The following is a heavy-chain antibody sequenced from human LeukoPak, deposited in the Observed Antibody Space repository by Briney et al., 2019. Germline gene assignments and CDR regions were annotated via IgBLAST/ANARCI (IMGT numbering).Heavy chain of an antibody. V-gene: IGHV4-39*01. CDR3: ASLDIVVVPAALYYFDY. D-gene: IGHD2-2*01. CDR2: IYYSGST. J-gene: IGHJ4*02. Sequence: SETLSLTCTVSGGSISSSSYYWGWIRQPPGKGLEWIGSIYYSGSTYYNPSLKSRVTISADTSKNQFSLKLSSVTAADTAVYYCASLDIVVVPAALYYFDYWGQGTLVTVSS. CDR1: GGSISSSSYY.